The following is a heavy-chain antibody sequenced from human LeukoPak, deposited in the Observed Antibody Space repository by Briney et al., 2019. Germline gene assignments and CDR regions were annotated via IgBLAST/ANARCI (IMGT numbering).Heavy chain of an antibody. V-gene: IGHV3-43*02. Sequence: GGSLRLSCAASGFTFDDYAMHWVRQAPGKGLEWVSLISGDGGSTYYADSVEGRFTISRDNSKNSLYLQMNSLRTEDTALYYCAKDMPPHYYYGSGSRPPRYYYYGMDVWGQGTTVTVSS. D-gene: IGHD3-10*01. CDR2: ISGDGGST. CDR3: AKDMPPHYYYGSGSRPPRYYYYGMDV. J-gene: IGHJ6*02. CDR1: GFTFDDYA.